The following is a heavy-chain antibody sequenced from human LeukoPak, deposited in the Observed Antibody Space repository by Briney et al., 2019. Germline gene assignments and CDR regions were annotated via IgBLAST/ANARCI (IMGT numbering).Heavy chain of an antibody. V-gene: IGHV4-59*01. J-gene: IGHJ4*02. CDR1: GVSISSYY. D-gene: IGHD2-15*01. CDR3: AREGGGHHYFHY. CDR2: IYYSGST. Sequence: PSETLSLTCTVSGVSISSYYWSWIRQPPGKGLEWIGYIYYSGSTNYNPSLKSRVTITVDTSKNQFSLKLSSVTAADTVVYYCAREGGGHHYFHYWGQGTLVTVSS.